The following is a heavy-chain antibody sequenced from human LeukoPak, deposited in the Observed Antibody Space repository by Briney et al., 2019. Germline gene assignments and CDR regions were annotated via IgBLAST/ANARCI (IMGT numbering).Heavy chain of an antibody. D-gene: IGHD3-16*01. Sequence: SETLSLTCPVSAGSITTYYWSWIRQPPGKGLEWVGYIFYTGDTSFSPSLKSRVTISLDTSENQFSLKLSSVTAADTAVYYCARLKLGAYFDLWGRGTLVTVSS. CDR2: IFYTGDT. J-gene: IGHJ2*01. CDR1: AGSITTYY. V-gene: IGHV4-59*08. CDR3: ARLKLGAYFDL.